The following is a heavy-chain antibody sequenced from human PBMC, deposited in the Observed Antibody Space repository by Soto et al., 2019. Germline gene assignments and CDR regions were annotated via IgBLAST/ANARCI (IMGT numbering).Heavy chain of an antibody. CDR3: AADRYSSSWYLGINNFDY. CDR1: GYTFTGYY. D-gene: IGHD6-13*01. CDR2: IVVGSGNT. J-gene: IGHJ4*02. Sequence: SVKVSCKASGYTFTGYYMHWVRQAPGQGLEWIGWIVVGSGNTNYAQKFQERVTMTRDMSTSTAYMELSSLRSEDTAVYYCAADRYSSSWYLGINNFDYWGQGTLVTVSS. V-gene: IGHV1-58*02.